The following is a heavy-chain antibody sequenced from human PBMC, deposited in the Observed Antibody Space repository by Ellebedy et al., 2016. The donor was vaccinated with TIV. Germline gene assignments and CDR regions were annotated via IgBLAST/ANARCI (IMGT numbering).Heavy chain of an antibody. V-gene: IGHV1-46*02. Sequence: ASVKVSXXASGYTFNTYCMHWVRQAPGQGLEWMGIINAGGGSTTYAQKFLGRLTMTRDTSTSTVYMELSSLTFEDTAVYYCARDKIGDGYPIRDNWGQGALVTVSS. CDR3: ARDKIGDGYPIRDN. D-gene: IGHD5-24*01. J-gene: IGHJ4*02. CDR1: GYTFNTYC. CDR2: INAGGGST.